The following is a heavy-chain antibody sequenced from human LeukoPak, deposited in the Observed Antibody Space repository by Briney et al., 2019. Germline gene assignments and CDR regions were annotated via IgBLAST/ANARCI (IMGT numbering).Heavy chain of an antibody. J-gene: IGHJ3*01. CDR2: IDPDGTIT. D-gene: IGHD2-2*01. CDR3: ARQEIPANSFEV. Sequence: GGSLRLSCVASGFTLSNYWMHWVRQAPGQEPVWVSRIDPDGTITRYADSVKGRFIISRDNAKNTLYLQMNSLRADDTAVYYCARQEIPANSFEVWGLRTRVTVSS. V-gene: IGHV3-74*01. CDR1: GFTLSNYW.